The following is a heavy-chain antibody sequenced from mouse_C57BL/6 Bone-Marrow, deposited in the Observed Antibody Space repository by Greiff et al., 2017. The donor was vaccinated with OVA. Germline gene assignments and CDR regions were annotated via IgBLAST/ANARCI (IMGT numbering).Heavy chain of an antibody. D-gene: IGHD2-4*01. CDR1: GFTFSDYG. V-gene: IGHV5-17*01. J-gene: IGHJ2*01. Sequence: EVQRVESGGGLVKPGGSLKLSCAASGFTFSDYGMHWVRQAPEKGLEWVAYISSGSSTIYYADPVKGRFTISRDNAKNTLFLQMTSLRSEDTAMYYCARSDYDYFDYWGQGTTLTVSS. CDR2: ISSGSSTI. CDR3: ARSDYDYFDY.